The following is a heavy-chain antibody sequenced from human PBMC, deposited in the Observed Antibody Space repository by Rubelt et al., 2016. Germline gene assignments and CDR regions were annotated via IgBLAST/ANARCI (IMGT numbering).Heavy chain of an antibody. CDR1: GYTFSGHF. CDR3: ARVPRSGSYDMDY. D-gene: IGHD1-26*01. V-gene: IGHV1-2*02. Sequence: QVQLVQSGAEVRKPGASVKVSCKASGYTFSGHFIHWVRQAPGQGLEWMGWVNPNSGGTHFAQEFQGRVTMTRDTSISTAYMELSRLRSDDTAVYYCARVPRSGSYDMDYWSQGTLVTVSS. CDR2: VNPNSGGT. J-gene: IGHJ4*02.